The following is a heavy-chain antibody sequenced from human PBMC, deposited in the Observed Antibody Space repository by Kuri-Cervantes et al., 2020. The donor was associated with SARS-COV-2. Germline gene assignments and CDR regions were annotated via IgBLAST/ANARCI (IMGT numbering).Heavy chain of an antibody. CDR3: ASLGDAGDLSPPFDY. J-gene: IGHJ4*02. D-gene: IGHD3-16*01. V-gene: IGHV1-69*13. Sequence: SVKVSCKTSGGVFSSYAISWVRQGPGQGLEFMGAIIPIFATPTYAQKFQGRVTITADESTSTAYMELSSLRSEDTAVYYCASLGDAGDLSPPFDYWGQGTLVTVSS. CDR1: GGVFSSYA. CDR2: IIPIFATP.